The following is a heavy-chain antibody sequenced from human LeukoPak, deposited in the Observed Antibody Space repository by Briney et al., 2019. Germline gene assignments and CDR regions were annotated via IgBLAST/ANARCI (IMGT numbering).Heavy chain of an antibody. J-gene: IGHJ6*02. CDR3: ATYTHWVAGDV. CDR2: MNQDGSEK. D-gene: IGHD3-16*01. CDR1: GFTFSDSW. Sequence: GGSLRLSCAASGFTFSDSWMSWVRQAPGKGLEWVANMNQDGSEKDYVDSVKGRFTISRDNARNSLYLQMRSVRAEDTAVYYCATYTHWVAGDVWGQGTTVTVSS. V-gene: IGHV3-7*01.